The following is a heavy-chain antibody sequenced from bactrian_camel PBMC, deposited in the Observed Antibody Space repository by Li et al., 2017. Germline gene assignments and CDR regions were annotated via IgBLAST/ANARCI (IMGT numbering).Heavy chain of an antibody. CDR1: GYTAKTCS. CDR3: AADRVLIERQCALRRGYNR. CDR2: LFANGGT. D-gene: IGHD3*01. Sequence: VQLVESGGGSVQAGGSLTLSCAASGYTAKTCSWNWCRQSPGKGRELVSSLFANGGTYYHDSVKGRFTFAQDNAKNTVYLEMNNLTPGDTAMYYCAADRVLIERQCALRRGYNRWGQGTQVTVS. J-gene: IGHJ4*01. V-gene: IGHV3S10*01.